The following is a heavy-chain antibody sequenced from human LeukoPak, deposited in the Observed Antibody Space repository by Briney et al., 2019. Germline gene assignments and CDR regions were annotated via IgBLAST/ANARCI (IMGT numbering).Heavy chain of an antibody. Sequence: ASVKVSCKTSGYTFSDHYIYWVRQTPKQGLEWMGFINPRTGATYYAENFQGRVTLTRDTSISTAYLELRSDDTAVYYCARVAKKFQMLYPDFWGQGSLVTVSS. J-gene: IGHJ4*02. D-gene: IGHD3-16*02. CDR3: ARVAKKFQMLYPDF. V-gene: IGHV1-2*02. CDR2: INPRTGAT. CDR1: GYTFSDHY.